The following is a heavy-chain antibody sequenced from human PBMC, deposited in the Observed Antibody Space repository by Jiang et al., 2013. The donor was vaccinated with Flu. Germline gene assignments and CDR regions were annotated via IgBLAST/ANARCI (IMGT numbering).Heavy chain of an antibody. V-gene: IGHV4-39*01. J-gene: IGHJ4*02. D-gene: IGHD5-18*01. CDR2: IYYSGST. CDR1: GGSISSSSYY. Sequence: ETLSLTCTVSGGSISSSSYYWGWIRQPPGKGLEWIGSIYYSGSTYYNPSLKSRVTISVDTSKNQFSLKLSSVTAADTAVYYCARAKWIQLWLAGRTGYFDYWGQGTLVTVSS. CDR3: ARAKWIQLWLAGRTGYFDY.